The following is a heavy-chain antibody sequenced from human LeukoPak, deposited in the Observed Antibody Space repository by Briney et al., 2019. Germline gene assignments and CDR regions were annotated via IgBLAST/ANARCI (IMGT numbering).Heavy chain of an antibody. D-gene: IGHD6-13*01. CDR1: GYSFTSYW. CDR2: IYPGDSDT. Sequence: GESLKISCKGSGYSFTSYWIGWVHQMPGKGLEWMGIIYPGDSDTRYSPSFQGQVTISADKSISTAYLQWSSLKASDTAMYYCARQPAAAGNMGAFDIWGQGTMVTVSS. CDR3: ARQPAAAGNMGAFDI. J-gene: IGHJ3*02. V-gene: IGHV5-51*07.